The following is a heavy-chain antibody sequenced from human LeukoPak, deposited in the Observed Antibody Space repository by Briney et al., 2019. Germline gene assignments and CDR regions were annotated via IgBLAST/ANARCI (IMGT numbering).Heavy chain of an antibody. CDR3: ARAPPPSSIAVAGQRYYYYMDV. D-gene: IGHD6-19*01. CDR1: GYTFADYY. V-gene: IGHV1-46*01. J-gene: IGHJ6*03. CDR2: INPSGGST. Sequence: GASVKVSCKASGYTFADYYMHWVRQAPGQGLEWMGIINPSGGSTSYAQKFQGRVTMTRDMSTSTVYMELSSLRSEDTAVYYCARAPPPSSIAVAGQRYYYYMDVWGKGTTVTVSS.